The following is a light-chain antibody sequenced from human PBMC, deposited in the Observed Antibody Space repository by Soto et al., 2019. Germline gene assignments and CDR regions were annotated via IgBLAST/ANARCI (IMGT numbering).Light chain of an antibody. V-gene: IGLV2-14*01. CDR1: SRDVGGSNY. CDR3: SSYAGSSPLYV. J-gene: IGLJ1*01. Sequence: QSALIQPASVSGSPGQSITISCTGTSRDVGGSNYVSWYQHHPHRAPRLLIYEVSYRPSGVSSRFSGSKSGNTASLTISGLQAEDEADYYCSSYAGSSPLYVFGTGTKLTVL. CDR2: EVS.